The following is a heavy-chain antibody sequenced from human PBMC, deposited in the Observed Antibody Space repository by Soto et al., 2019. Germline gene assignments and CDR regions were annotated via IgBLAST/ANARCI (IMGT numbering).Heavy chain of an antibody. CDR3: ARIRVVRGVFEGFDY. D-gene: IGHD3-10*01. V-gene: IGHV2-5*02. J-gene: IGHJ4*02. Sequence: SGPTLVNPTQTLTLTCTFSGFSLSTSGVGVGWIRQPPGKALEWLALIYWDDDKRYSPSLKTRLTISKDTSKNQVVLTMTNMDPVDTATYYCARIRVVRGVFEGFDYWGQGTLVTVSS. CDR2: IYWDDDK. CDR1: GFSLSTSGVG.